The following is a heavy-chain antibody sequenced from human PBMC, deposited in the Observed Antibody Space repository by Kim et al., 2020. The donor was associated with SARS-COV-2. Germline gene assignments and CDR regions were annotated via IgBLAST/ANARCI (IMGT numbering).Heavy chain of an antibody. J-gene: IGHJ5*02. V-gene: IGHV1-3*01. CDR1: GYTFTSYA. CDR2: INAGNGNT. Sequence: ASVKVSCKASGYTFTSYAMHWVRQAPGQRLEWMGWINAGNGNTKYSQKFQGRVTITRDTSASTAYMELSSLRSEDTAVYYCARATHGGSCLDPWGQGTLVTVSS. CDR3: ARATHGGSCLDP. D-gene: IGHD2-15*01.